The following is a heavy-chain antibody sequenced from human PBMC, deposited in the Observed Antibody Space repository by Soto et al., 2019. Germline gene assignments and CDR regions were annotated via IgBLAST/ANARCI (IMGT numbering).Heavy chain of an antibody. CDR2: ISYDGSNK. Sequence: GGSLRLSCAASGFTFSSYGMHWVRQAPGKGLEWVAVISYDGSNKYYADSVKGRFTISRDNSKNTLYLQMNSLRAEDTAVYYCAKEEHIGDYMDVWGKGTTVTVSS. D-gene: IGHD3-3*01. V-gene: IGHV3-30*18. J-gene: IGHJ6*03. CDR3: AKEEHIGDYMDV. CDR1: GFTFSSYG.